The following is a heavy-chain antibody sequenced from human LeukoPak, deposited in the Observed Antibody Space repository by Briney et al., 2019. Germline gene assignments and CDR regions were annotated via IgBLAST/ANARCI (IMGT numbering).Heavy chain of an antibody. D-gene: IGHD2-15*01. Sequence: PSETLSLTCAVYGGSFSGYYWSWIRQPPGKGLEWIGEINHSGSTNYNPSLKSRVTISVDTSKNQFSLKLSSVTAADTAVYYCARMVARGDFDYWGQGTLVTVSS. V-gene: IGHV4-34*01. CDR3: ARMVARGDFDY. CDR2: INHSGST. CDR1: GGSFSGYY. J-gene: IGHJ4*02.